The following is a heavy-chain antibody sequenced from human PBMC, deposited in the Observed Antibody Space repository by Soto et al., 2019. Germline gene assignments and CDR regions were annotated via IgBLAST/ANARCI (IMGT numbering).Heavy chain of an antibody. CDR1: GYTFTSYG. J-gene: IGHJ6*02. V-gene: IGHV1-18*01. CDR3: ARVHRRITRIVVVSYYYGMDV. CDR2: ISAYNGNT. D-gene: IGHD3-22*01. Sequence: QVQLVQSGAEVKKPGASVNVSCKASGYTFTSYGISWVRQAPGQGLEWMGWISAYNGNTNYAQKLQGRVTMNTATYASTAYMELRSRRSDDTAVYYCARVHRRITRIVVVSYYYGMDVWGQGTTVNVSS.